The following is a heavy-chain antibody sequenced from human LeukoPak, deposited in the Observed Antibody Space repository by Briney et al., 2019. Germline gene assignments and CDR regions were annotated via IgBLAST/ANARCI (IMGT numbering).Heavy chain of an antibody. Sequence: ASVKVSCKASGYTFTSYDINWVRQATGQGLEWMGWMNPNSGNTGYAQKFQGRVTMTTDTSTNTAYMELRSLRFDDTAVYYCARRRIVAGTDAFDIWGQGTMVTVSS. CDR2: MNPNSGNT. D-gene: IGHD6-19*01. CDR3: ARRRIVAGTDAFDI. V-gene: IGHV1-8*02. CDR1: GYTFTSYD. J-gene: IGHJ3*02.